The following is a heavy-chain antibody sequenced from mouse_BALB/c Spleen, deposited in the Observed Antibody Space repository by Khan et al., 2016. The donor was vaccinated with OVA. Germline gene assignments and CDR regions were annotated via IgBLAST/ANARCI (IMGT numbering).Heavy chain of an antibody. CDR1: GFTFSSYA. D-gene: IGHD1-1*01. Sequence: EVQLVESGGGLVQPGGSLKLSCAASGFTFSSYAMSWVRQTPEKRLEWVATISSGGNYTYYPDSVKGRFTISRDNAKSTLYLQRSSLRSEDTAMFYCARPPSTTVVATSYWFFDVWGAGTTVTVSS. CDR2: ISSGGNYT. V-gene: IGHV5-9-3*01. CDR3: ARPPSTTVVATSYWFFDV. J-gene: IGHJ1*01.